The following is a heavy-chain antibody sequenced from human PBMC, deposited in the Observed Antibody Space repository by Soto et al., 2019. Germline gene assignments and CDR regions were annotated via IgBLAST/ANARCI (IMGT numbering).Heavy chain of an antibody. CDR2: IYWDDDK. D-gene: IGHD5-12*01. J-gene: IGHJ4*02. V-gene: IGHV2-5*02. Sequence: QITLKESGPTLVRPPQTLTLTCTFSGFSLTSGVGVGWIRQPPGKALEWLALIYWDDDKRYSPSLKNRLTITKDTSKHQVGLTMPNVGPVETATYFCAHIDPEIVTVGGHGGFDYWGQGTLVTVSS. CDR3: AHIDPEIVTVGGHGGFDY. CDR1: GFSLTSGVG.